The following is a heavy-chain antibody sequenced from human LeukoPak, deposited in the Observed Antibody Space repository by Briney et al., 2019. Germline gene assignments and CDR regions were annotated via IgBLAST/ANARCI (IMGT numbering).Heavy chain of an antibody. D-gene: IGHD5-18*01. CDR3: ARASGDTVDTTTMGSY. CDR2: ISAGGDFV. J-gene: IGHJ4*02. Sequence: GGSLRLSCAASGFPFSTHSLNWVRQAPGKGLEWVSSISAGGDFVYYGDSVKGRFTMSRDNAKNSLHLQMDSLRAEDTAVYYCARASGDTVDTTTMGSYWGQGTLVTVSS. V-gene: IGHV3-21*01. CDR1: GFPFSTHS.